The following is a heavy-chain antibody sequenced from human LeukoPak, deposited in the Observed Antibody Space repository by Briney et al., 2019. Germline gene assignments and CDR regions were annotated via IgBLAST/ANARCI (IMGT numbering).Heavy chain of an antibody. CDR3: ARVGGAVATRRYFDY. D-gene: IGHD6-19*01. CDR2: INPTGGST. J-gene: IGHJ4*02. CDR1: GYTFTSYY. V-gene: IGHV1-46*03. Sequence: ASVKVSCKASGYTFTSYYMHWVRQAPGQGLEWMGLINPTGGSTTYAQTFQDRVTMTRDTSTSTVYMELSSLRSDDTAVYYCARVGGAVATRRYFDYWGQGTLVTVSS.